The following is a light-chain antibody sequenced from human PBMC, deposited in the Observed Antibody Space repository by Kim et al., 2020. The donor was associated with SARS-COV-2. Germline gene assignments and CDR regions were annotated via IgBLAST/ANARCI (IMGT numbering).Light chain of an antibody. CDR3: HHFVSSPRIYT. CDR2: AAS. J-gene: IGKJ2*01. Sequence: APPPLSCRATQRIDRSALTCYQQTPGHAPPLLICAASTRATGIPERFGGSGSGTDFTLTISRLEPEDVGVYFCHHFVSSPRIYTFGQGTKLEI. CDR1: QRIDRSA. V-gene: IGKV3-20*01.